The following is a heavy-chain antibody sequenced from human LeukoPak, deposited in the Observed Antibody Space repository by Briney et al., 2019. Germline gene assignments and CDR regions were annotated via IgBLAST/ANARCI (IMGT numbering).Heavy chain of an antibody. CDR3: AKESTVTPGNVNWFDP. CDR2: IRYDGSNK. CDR1: GFTFSNFG. Sequence: GGSLRLSCAASGFTFSNFGMHWVRQAPGKGLEWVAFIRYDGSNKYYAGSVKGRFTISRDNSKNTLYLQMNSLRAEDTAVYYCAKESTVTPGNVNWFDPWGQGTLVTVSS. D-gene: IGHD4-17*01. J-gene: IGHJ5*02. V-gene: IGHV3-30*02.